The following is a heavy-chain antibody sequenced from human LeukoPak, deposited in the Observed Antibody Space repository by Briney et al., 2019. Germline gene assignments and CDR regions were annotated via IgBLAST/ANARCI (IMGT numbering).Heavy chain of an antibody. CDR3: AKGPTYDSLPYYFDY. V-gene: IGHV3-64D*09. D-gene: IGHD3-22*01. CDR2: ISSNGGST. J-gene: IGHJ4*02. CDR1: GFTFSYYA. Sequence: GGSLRLSCSASGFTFSYYAMHWVRQAAGKGLEFVSGISSNGGSTYYADSLRGRFTVSRDNSNNTLYLQMSSLRAEDTAIYYCAKGPTYDSLPYYFDYWGQGTLVTVSS.